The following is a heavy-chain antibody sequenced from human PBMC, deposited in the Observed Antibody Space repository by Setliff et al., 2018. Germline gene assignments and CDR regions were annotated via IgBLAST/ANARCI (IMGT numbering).Heavy chain of an antibody. CDR3: ARGRYSYGLNWFDP. CDR1: GYTFTSYG. Sequence: ASVKVSCKASGYTFTSYGISWVRQAPGQGLEWMGWISAYNGNTNYAQKLQGRVTMTTDTSASTAYMELSSLRSEDTAVYYCARGRYSYGLNWFDPWGQGTLVTVSS. J-gene: IGHJ5*02. V-gene: IGHV1-18*01. D-gene: IGHD5-18*01. CDR2: ISAYNGNT.